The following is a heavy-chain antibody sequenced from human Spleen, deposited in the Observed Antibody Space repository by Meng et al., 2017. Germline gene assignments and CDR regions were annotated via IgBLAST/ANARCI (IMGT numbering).Heavy chain of an antibody. CDR1: GGSFSGFY. V-gene: IGHV4-34*01. CDR3: ARGVVGDYWYFDL. J-gene: IGHJ2*01. Sequence: QVQLQQVGAGLLDPSEALSLTCPFYGGSFSGFYWTWIRQPPGKGLEWIGEINHSGSTNYNPSLKSRVTMSIDTSKNQISLKLSSVTAADTAVYYCARGVVGDYWYFDLWGRGTLVTVSS. CDR2: INHSGST. D-gene: IGHD3-10*01.